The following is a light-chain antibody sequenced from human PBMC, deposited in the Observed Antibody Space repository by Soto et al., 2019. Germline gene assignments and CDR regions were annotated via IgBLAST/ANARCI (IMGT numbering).Light chain of an antibody. J-gene: IGLJ1*01. CDR1: SSNIGAGYE. CDR2: ENN. CDR3: QSYDSSLSGYV. V-gene: IGLV1-40*01. Sequence: QSVLTQPPSVSAAPGQRFTISCTGSSSNIGAGYEAHWYQQVPGTAPKLLIYENNNRPSGVPDRFSGSKSGTSASLAITGLQAEDEAEYYCQSYDSSLSGYVFGTGTKVTVL.